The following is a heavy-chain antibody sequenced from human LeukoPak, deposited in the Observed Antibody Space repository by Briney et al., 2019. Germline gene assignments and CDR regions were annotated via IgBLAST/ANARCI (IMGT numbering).Heavy chain of an antibody. CDR1: GFTFSSYW. V-gene: IGHV3-53*04. J-gene: IGHJ4*02. Sequence: PGGSLRLSCAASGFTFSSYWMSWVRQAPGKGLEWVSVIYSGGSTYYADSVKGRFTISRHNSKNTLYLQMNSLRAEDTAVYYCARGLLEPPLTWGQGTLVTVSS. CDR3: ARGLLEPPLT. CDR2: IYSGGST. D-gene: IGHD1-1*01.